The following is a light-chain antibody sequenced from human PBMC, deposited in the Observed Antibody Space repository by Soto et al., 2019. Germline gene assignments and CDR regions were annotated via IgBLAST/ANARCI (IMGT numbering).Light chain of an antibody. CDR2: DVT. Sequence: SLLTQPRSVSCSLGRSVTLSCTGTVSDVGTSSYVSWYQQHRGKAPKLIIFDVTERPARDPDRFSGSRPGNTASLTISGLQAEDEAYYPCCSYGGGPHVFGPGTKVTV. J-gene: IGLJ1*01. V-gene: IGLV2-11*01. CDR3: CSYGGGPHV. CDR1: VSDVGTSSY.